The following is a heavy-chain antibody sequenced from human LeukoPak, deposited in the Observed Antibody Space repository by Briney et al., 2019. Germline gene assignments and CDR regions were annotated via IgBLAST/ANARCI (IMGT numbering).Heavy chain of an antibody. Sequence: GGSVRLSCAAYGFTFSSYSMNWFRQAPGKGLEWVSYISSSSSTIYYADSVKGRFTISRDNAKNSLYLQMNSLRAEDTAVYYCARIPANNFGFDYWGQGTLVTVSS. V-gene: IGHV3-48*01. CDR3: ARIPANNFGFDY. CDR1: GFTFSSYS. J-gene: IGHJ4*02. CDR2: ISSSSSTI. D-gene: IGHD1/OR15-1a*01.